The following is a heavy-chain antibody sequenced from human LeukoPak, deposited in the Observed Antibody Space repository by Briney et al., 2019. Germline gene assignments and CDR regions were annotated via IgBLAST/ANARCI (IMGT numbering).Heavy chain of an antibody. CDR3: AREVGIHGMDV. CDR1: GGSISSGGYY. V-gene: IGHV4-31*03. Sequence: SETLSLTCTVSGGSISSGGYYWSWIRQHPGKGLEWIGYIYYSGSTYYNPSLKSRVTISVDTSKDQFSLKLSSVTAADTAVYYCAREVGIHGMDVWGQGTTVTVSS. D-gene: IGHD1-26*01. J-gene: IGHJ6*02. CDR2: IYYSGST.